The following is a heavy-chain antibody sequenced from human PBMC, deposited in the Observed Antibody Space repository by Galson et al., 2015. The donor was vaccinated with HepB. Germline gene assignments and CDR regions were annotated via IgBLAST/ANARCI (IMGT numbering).Heavy chain of an antibody. CDR1: GFTFSDYY. V-gene: IGHV3-11*06. Sequence: SLRLSCAASGFTFSDYYMSWIRQAPGKGLEWVSYISSSSSYTNYADSVKGRFTIPRDNAKNSLYLQMNSLRAEDTAVYYCARDSGTIFGVVPDYYGMDVWGQGTTVTVSS. J-gene: IGHJ6*02. D-gene: IGHD3-3*01. CDR2: ISSSSSYT. CDR3: ARDSGTIFGVVPDYYGMDV.